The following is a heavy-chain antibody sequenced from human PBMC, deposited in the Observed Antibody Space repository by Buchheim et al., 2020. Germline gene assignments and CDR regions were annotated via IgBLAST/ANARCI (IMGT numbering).Heavy chain of an antibody. CDR2: ISYDGSIK. Sequence: QVQLVESGGGVVQPGRSLRLSCAASGLTFSSYGINWVRQAPGKGLEWVAAISYDGSIKHYADSVKGRFTISRDNSKNTLSPQMNSLRAEDTAVYYCALFDYWGQGTL. V-gene: IGHV3-30*03. J-gene: IGHJ4*02. CDR1: GLTFSSYG. CDR3: ALFDY.